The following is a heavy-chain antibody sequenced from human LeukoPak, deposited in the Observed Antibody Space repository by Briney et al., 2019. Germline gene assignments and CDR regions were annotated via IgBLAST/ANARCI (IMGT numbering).Heavy chain of an antibody. J-gene: IGHJ1*01. Sequence: ASVKVTCKASGYTFTSYGSSWVRQAPGQGLEWMGWISANNGNTNYAQKLQGRVTMTTDTSTSTAYMDLRSLRSDDTAVYYCARDAYMDSEYFQHWGQGTLVTVSS. CDR3: ARDAYMDSEYFQH. CDR2: ISANNGNT. D-gene: IGHD2-21*01. V-gene: IGHV1-18*01. CDR1: GYTFTSYG.